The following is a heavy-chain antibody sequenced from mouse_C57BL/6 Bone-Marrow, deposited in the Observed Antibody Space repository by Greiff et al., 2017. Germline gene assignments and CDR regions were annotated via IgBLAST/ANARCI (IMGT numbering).Heavy chain of an antibody. CDR1: GYTFTSYG. V-gene: IGHV1-81*01. J-gene: IGHJ3*01. Sequence: VQGVESGAELARPGASVKLSCKASGYTFTSYGISWVKQRTGQGLEWIGEIYPRSGNTYYNEKFKGKATLTADKSSSTAYMELRSLTSEDSAVYFCARSGDYGFAYWGQGTLVTVSA. CDR2: IYPRSGNT. CDR3: ARSGDYGFAY. D-gene: IGHD1-1*01.